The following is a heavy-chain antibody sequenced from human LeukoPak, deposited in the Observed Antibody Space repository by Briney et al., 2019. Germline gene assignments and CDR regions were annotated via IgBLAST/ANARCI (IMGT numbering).Heavy chain of an antibody. D-gene: IGHD4-23*01. J-gene: IGHJ6*02. CDR1: GFTFSSYW. V-gene: IGHV3-7*01. CDR2: IKQDGSEK. CDR3: ARSGDNDGGTYYYYYYGMDV. Sequence: GGSLRLSCAASGFTFSSYWMSWVRQAPGKGLEWVANIKQDGSEKYYVDSVKGRFTISRDNAKNSLYLQMNSLRAEDTAVYYCARSGDNDGGTYYYYYYGMDVWGQGTTVTVSS.